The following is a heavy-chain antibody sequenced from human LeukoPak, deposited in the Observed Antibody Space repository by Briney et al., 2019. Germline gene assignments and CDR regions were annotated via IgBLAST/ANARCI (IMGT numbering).Heavy chain of an antibody. CDR2: IYHSGST. Sequence: SETLSLTCTVSGGSISSSSYYWGWIRQPPGKGLEWIGSIYHSGSTYYNPSLKSRVTISVDTSKNQFSLKLSSVTAADTAVYYCARHVRARRYCTNGVCYRWFDPWGQGTLVTVSS. V-gene: IGHV4-39*01. CDR3: ARHVRARRYCTNGVCYRWFDP. J-gene: IGHJ5*02. D-gene: IGHD2-8*01. CDR1: GGSISSSSYY.